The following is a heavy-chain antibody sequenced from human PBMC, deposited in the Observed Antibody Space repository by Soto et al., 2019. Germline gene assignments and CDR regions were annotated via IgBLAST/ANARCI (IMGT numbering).Heavy chain of an antibody. CDR3: AKVSGVVTATDYYYYGMDV. CDR2: ISYDGSNK. V-gene: IGHV3-30*18. D-gene: IGHD2-21*02. J-gene: IGHJ6*02. CDR1: GFTFSSYG. Sequence: QVQLVESGGGVVQPGRSLRLSCAASGFTFSSYGVHWVRQAPGKGLEWVAVISYDGSNKYYADSVKGRFTISRDNSKNTLYLQMNSLRAEDTAVYYCAKVSGVVTATDYYYYGMDVWGQGTTVTVSS.